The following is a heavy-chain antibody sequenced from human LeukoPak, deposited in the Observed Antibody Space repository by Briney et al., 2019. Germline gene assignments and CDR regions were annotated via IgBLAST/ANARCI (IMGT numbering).Heavy chain of an antibody. CDR3: ARYSTTSYYFDY. V-gene: IGHV3-7*01. CDR2: INQDGNEI. J-gene: IGHJ4*02. CDR1: GFTFSSYW. D-gene: IGHD2-2*01. Sequence: PGGSLRLSCAASGFTFSSYWMTWVRQAPGKGLEWVANINQDGNEIYYMDSVKGRFTISRTNAKNSLFLQMNSLRAEDTAVYYCARYSTTSYYFDYWGQGTLVTVSS.